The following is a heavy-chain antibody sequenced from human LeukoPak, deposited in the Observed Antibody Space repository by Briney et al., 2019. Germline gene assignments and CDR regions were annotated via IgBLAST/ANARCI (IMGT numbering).Heavy chain of an antibody. CDR3: ARVRICSSSCFAEAKYYFDY. CDR2: IIPIFGTA. J-gene: IGHJ4*02. V-gene: IGHV1-69*13. Sequence: SVNVSCTASGGTFSSYAISWVRQAPGQGLEWMGGIIPIFGTANYAQKFQGRVTITADESTSTAYMELSSLRSEDTAVYYCARVRICSSSCFAEAKYYFDYWGQGTLVTVSS. CDR1: GGTFSSYA. D-gene: IGHD6-13*01.